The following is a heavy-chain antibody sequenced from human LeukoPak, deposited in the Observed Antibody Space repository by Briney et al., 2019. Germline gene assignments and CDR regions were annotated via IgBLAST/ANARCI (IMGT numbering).Heavy chain of an antibody. V-gene: IGHV3-23*01. CDR3: AKVLKAGYSGYGPGWFDY. D-gene: IGHD5-12*01. J-gene: IGHJ4*02. CDR2: FTSRSGTI. CDR1: GFTFSSYS. Sequence: PGGSLRLSCVASGFTFSSYSMNWVRQAPGKGLEWVSSFTSRSGTIYYADSVKGRFTISRDNSKNTLYLQMNSLRAEDTAVYYCAKVLKAGYSGYGPGWFDYWGQGTLVTVSS.